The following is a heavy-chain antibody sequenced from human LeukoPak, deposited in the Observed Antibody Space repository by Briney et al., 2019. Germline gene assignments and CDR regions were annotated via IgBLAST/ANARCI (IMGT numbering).Heavy chain of an antibody. D-gene: IGHD3-22*01. Sequence: SETLSLTCAVYGGSFSGYYWSWIRQPPGKGLEWIGEINHSGSTNYNPSLKSRVTISVDTSKNQFSLKLSSVTAADTAVYYCARDRTLYYYDSSATPPEGYWGQGTLVTVSS. J-gene: IGHJ4*02. CDR3: ARDRTLYYYDSSATPPEGY. CDR1: GGSFSGYY. CDR2: INHSGST. V-gene: IGHV4-34*01.